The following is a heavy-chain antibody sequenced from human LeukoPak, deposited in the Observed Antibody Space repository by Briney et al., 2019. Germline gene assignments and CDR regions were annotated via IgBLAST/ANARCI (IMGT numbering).Heavy chain of an antibody. V-gene: IGHV3-23*01. CDR2: ISGSGGST. CDR3: AKDRFLQWSLHYGMDV. Sequence: GGSLRLSCAASGFTFSSYAMSWVRQAPGKGLEWVSAISGSGGSTYYADSVKGRFTISRDNSKNTLYLQMNSLRVEDTAGYYCAKDRFLQWSLHYGMDVWGQGTTVTVSS. D-gene: IGHD3-3*01. J-gene: IGHJ6*02. CDR1: GFTFSSYA.